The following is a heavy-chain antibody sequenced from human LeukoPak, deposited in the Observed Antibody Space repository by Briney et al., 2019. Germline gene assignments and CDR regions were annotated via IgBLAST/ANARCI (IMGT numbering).Heavy chain of an antibody. CDR1: GFTFSTYT. J-gene: IGHJ4*02. D-gene: IGHD3-22*01. Sequence: GGSLRLSCAASGFTFSTYTMNWVRQAPGKGLEWVSYISSSSSTMSYADSVKGRFTISRDNAKNSLYLQMNSLGAEDTAVYYCARDSYDSSGYYAFSDYWGQGTLVTVSS. CDR2: ISSSSSTM. CDR3: ARDSYDSSGYYAFSDY. V-gene: IGHV3-48*01.